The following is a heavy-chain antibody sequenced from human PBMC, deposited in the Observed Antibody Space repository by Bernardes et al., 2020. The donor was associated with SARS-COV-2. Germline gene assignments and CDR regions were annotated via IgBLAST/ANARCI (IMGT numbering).Heavy chain of an antibody. CDR1: GDSVRSYTW. J-gene: IGHJ4*02. Sequence: SKTLTTTCAVSGDSVRSYTWWIWVRQSPGVGLEYIGETYHTGTTKYKSSLKSRVTLSVDKPNNQFSLTLTSVTAADTAVYYCGGGTNYKFDYWGQGIRVTVPS. V-gene: IGHV4-4*02. D-gene: IGHD1-26*01. CDR3: GGGTNYKFDY. CDR2: TYHTGTT.